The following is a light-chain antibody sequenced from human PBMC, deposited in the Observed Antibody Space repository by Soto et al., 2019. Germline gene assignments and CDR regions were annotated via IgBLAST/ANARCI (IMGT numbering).Light chain of an antibody. J-gene: IGLJ1*01. CDR1: SSDVGGYNY. V-gene: IGLV2-14*01. CDR2: DVS. Sequence: QSVLTQPASVSGSPGQSITISCTGTSSDVGGYNYVSWYQQHPGKAPKLMTHDVSNRPSGVSNRFSGSKSGNTASLTISGLQTEVEADYYCSSYSSSSPYVFGPGTKVNVL. CDR3: SSYSSSSPYV.